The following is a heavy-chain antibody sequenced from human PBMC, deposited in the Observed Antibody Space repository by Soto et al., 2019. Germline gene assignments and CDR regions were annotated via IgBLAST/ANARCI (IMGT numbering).Heavy chain of an antibody. CDR3: ARPLVRGSPSDAVDV. Sequence: SETLSLTCAVSGGSISSSNWWSWVRQPPGKGLEWIGEIYHSGSTYYSPSFQGHVTFSADKSITTAYLQWSSLRASDTAIYYCARPLVRGSPSDAVDVWGQGTTVTVSS. V-gene: IGHV4-4*02. CDR2: IYHSGST. D-gene: IGHD3-10*01. CDR1: GGSISSSNW. J-gene: IGHJ6*02.